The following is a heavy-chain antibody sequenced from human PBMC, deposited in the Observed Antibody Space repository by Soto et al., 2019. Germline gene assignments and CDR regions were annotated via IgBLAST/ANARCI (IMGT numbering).Heavy chain of an antibody. CDR1: GFTFSSYA. J-gene: IGHJ4*02. Sequence: LSLTCAASGFTFSSYAMSWVRQAPGKGLEWVSAISGSGGSTYYADSVKGRFTISRDNSKNTLYLQMNSLRAEDTAVYYCAKDRGSPYYDFWSGYYTYWGQGTLVTVSS. CDR3: AKDRGSPYYDFWSGYYTY. CDR2: ISGSGGST. D-gene: IGHD3-3*01. V-gene: IGHV3-23*01.